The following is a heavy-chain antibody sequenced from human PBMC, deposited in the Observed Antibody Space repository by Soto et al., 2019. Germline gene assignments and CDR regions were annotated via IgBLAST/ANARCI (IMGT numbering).Heavy chain of an antibody. CDR2: IYYSGST. D-gene: IGHD3-9*01. J-gene: IGHJ5*02. V-gene: IGHV4-59*08. CDR3: ARHARGDILTGYNWFDP. Sequence: SETLSLTCTVSGGSISSYYWSWIRQPPGKGLEWIGYIYYSGSTNYNPSLKSRVTISVDTSKNQFSLKLSSVTAADTAVYYCARHARGDILTGYNWFDPWGQGTLVTVAS. CDR1: GGSISSYY.